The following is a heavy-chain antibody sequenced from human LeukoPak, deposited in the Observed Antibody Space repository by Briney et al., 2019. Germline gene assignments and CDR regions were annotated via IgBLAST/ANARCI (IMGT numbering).Heavy chain of an antibody. CDR2: ISSSSSYI. CDR3: ARGGVPYYYYYMDV. CDR1: GFTFSSFG. Sequence: GGSLRLSCAASGFTFSSFGMSWVRQAPGKGLEWVSSISSSSSYIYYADSVKGRFTISRDNAKNSLFLQMNSLRAEDTAVYYCARGGVPYYYYYMDVWGKGTTVTVSS. V-gene: IGHV3-21*01. D-gene: IGHD2-8*01. J-gene: IGHJ6*03.